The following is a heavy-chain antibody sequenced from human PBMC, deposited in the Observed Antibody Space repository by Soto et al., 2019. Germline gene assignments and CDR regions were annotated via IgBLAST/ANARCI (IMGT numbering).Heavy chain of an antibody. CDR1: GFTFDDYP. D-gene: IGHD1-1*01. V-gene: IGHV3-49*03. CDR3: ARAVRVVGHAFDM. J-gene: IGHJ3*02. CDR2: IRNKAYGETT. Sequence: GGSMRLSCSTSGFTFDDYPMSWFRQAPGKGPEWVSYIRNKAYGETTEYAASVKGRFIISRDDSTSIAYLQMNSLKTDDTAVNFCARAVRVVGHAFDMWGQGTMVTVSS.